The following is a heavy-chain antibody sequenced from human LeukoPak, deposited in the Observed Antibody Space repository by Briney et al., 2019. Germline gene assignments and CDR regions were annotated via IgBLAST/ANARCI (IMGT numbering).Heavy chain of an antibody. CDR3: ARDMEGHCSGGSCTAFDS. J-gene: IGHJ4*02. CDR1: GFKFSGYS. D-gene: IGHD2-15*01. CDR2: ISSSSSYI. V-gene: IGHV3-21*01. Sequence: GGSLRLSCEASGFKFSGYSMNWVRRAPGKGLEWVSSISSSSSYIYYADSVKGRSTISRVNAKNALYLQIDSLRAEDTAVYYCARDMEGHCSGGSCTAFDSWGPGTLVTVSS.